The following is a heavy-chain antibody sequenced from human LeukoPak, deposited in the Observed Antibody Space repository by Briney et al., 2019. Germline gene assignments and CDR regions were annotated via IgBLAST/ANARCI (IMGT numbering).Heavy chain of an antibody. Sequence: GGSLRLSCAASGFTVSSDYMSWVRQAPGKGLEWVSIIYSDGDTCYADSVKGGFTIARDNSKNTLYLQRNSLRVEETAVYYCARDRYSTIFGGWGQGTLVTVSS. CDR1: GFTVSSDY. J-gene: IGHJ4*02. V-gene: IGHV3-66*01. CDR2: IYSDGDT. D-gene: IGHD3-3*01. CDR3: ARDRYSTIFGG.